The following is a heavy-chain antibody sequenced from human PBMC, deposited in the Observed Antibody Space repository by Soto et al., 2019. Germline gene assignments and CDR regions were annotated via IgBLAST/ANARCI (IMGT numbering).Heavy chain of an antibody. D-gene: IGHD3-10*01. CDR3: ARANYYGSPGDFDY. Sequence: QLVESGGGLVQPGGSLRLSCAASGFTFSSYSMNWVRQAPGKGLEWVSYISSSSSTIYYADSVKGRFTISRDNAKNSLYLQMNSLRAEDTAVYYCARANYYGSPGDFDYWGQGTLVTVSS. V-gene: IGHV3-48*01. CDR1: GFTFSSYS. J-gene: IGHJ4*02. CDR2: ISSSSSTI.